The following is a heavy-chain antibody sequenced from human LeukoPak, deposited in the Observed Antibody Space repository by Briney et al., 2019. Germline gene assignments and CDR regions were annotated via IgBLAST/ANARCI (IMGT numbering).Heavy chain of an antibody. V-gene: IGHV4-34*01. CDR3: ARGPIGSYYYYGMDV. D-gene: IGHD3-10*01. Sequence: SETLSLTCAVYGGSFSGYYWSWIRQPPGKGLEWIGEINHSGSTNYNPSLKSRVTISVDTSKNQFSLKLSSVTAADTAVYYCARGPIGSYYYYGMDVWGQETTVTVSS. J-gene: IGHJ6*02. CDR1: GGSFSGYY. CDR2: INHSGST.